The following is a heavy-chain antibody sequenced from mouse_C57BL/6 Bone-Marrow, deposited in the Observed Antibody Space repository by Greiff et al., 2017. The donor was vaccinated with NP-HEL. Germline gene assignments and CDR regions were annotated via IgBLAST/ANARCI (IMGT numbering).Heavy chain of an antibody. V-gene: IGHV3-6*01. CDR3: ARADYGSSHYFDY. D-gene: IGHD1-1*01. Sequence: EVKLMESGPGLVKPSQSLSLTCSVTGYSITSGYYWNWIRQFPGNKLEWMGYISYDGSNNYNPSLKNRISITRDTSKNQFFLKLNSVTTEDTATYYCARADYGSSHYFDYWGQGTTLTVSS. CDR1: GYSITSGYY. CDR2: ISYDGSN. J-gene: IGHJ2*01.